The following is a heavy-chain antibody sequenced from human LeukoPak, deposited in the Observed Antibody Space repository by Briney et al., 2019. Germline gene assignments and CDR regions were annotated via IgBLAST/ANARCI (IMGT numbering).Heavy chain of an antibody. Sequence: ASVKVSCKASGYTFTSYAMNWVRQAPGQGLEWMGWINTNTGNPTYAQGFTGRFVFSLDTSVSTAYLQISGLKAEDTAVYYCARVRPAATTDYYFDYWGQGTLVTVSS. CDR3: ARVRPAATTDYYFDY. CDR1: GYTFTSYA. J-gene: IGHJ4*02. D-gene: IGHD2-2*01. V-gene: IGHV7-4-1*02. CDR2: INTNTGNP.